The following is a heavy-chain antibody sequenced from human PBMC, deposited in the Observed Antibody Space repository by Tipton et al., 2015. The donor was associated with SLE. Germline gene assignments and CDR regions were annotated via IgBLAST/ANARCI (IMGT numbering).Heavy chain of an antibody. D-gene: IGHD6-19*01. J-gene: IGHJ5*02. CDR3: ARDYSSGMNWFDP. Sequence: TLSLTCTVSGGSISNQYWSWIRQSPGKGLEWIGSIYSSGSTRTNPSLKSRVTISVDTSKNQFSLKLSSVTAADTAVYYCARDYSSGMNWFDPWGQGTLVTVSS. CDR1: GGSISNQY. CDR2: IYSSGST. V-gene: IGHV4-59*11.